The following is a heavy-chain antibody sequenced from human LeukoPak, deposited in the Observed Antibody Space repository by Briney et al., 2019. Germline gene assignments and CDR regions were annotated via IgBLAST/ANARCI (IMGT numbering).Heavy chain of an antibody. J-gene: IGHJ1*01. CDR2: IYYSGRT. V-gene: IGHV4-39*01. CDR3: ARRRYYDGSGYLE. CDR1: RDPISRSDSY. Sequence: PSETLSLTCSVSRDPISRSDSYWDWIRQPPGTGLEWIGTIYYSGRTYYSPSLNSRVTMSVDTSSNQFSLNLRSVTAADTAVYYCARRRYYDGSGYLEWGQGTLLSVSS. D-gene: IGHD3-22*01.